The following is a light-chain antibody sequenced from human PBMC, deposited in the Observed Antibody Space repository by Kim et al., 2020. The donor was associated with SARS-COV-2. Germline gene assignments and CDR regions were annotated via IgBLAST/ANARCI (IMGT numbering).Light chain of an antibody. Sequence: ASVGDRVTIQCRASQSISTNLNWYQQKSGKAPKLLIYAASSLQGGVPSRFSGSGSGTDFTLTISSLQPEDSATYYCQQSNSTPLTFGGGTRVDIK. CDR3: QQSNSTPLT. V-gene: IGKV1-39*01. CDR1: QSISTN. J-gene: IGKJ4*01. CDR2: AAS.